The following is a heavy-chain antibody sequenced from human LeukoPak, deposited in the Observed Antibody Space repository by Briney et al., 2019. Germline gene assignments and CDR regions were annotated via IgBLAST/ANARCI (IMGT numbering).Heavy chain of an antibody. CDR1: GFTFSNAW. V-gene: IGHV3-15*01. CDR3: TTQITMVRGVHDY. Sequence: GGSLRLSCAASGFTFSNAWMSWVRQAPGKGLEWVGRIKSKTDGGTTDYAAPVKGRFTISRDDSKNTLYLQMNSLKTEDTAVYYCTTQITMVRGVHDYWGQGTLVTVSS. CDR2: IKSKTDGGTT. D-gene: IGHD3-10*01. J-gene: IGHJ4*02.